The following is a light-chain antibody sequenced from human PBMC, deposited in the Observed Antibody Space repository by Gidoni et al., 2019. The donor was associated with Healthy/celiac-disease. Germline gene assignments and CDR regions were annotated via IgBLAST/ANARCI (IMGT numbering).Light chain of an antibody. CDR1: QSVSSN. J-gene: IGKJ4*01. CDR2: GAS. CDR3: QQYNNWPPLT. Sequence: EIVMSQSPATLSVSPGERATLPCRASQSVSSNLAWYQQKPGQAPRLLIYGASTRATGIPARFSGSGSGTEFTLTNSSLQYEDFAVYYCQQYNNWPPLTFGGGTKVEIK. V-gene: IGKV3D-15*01.